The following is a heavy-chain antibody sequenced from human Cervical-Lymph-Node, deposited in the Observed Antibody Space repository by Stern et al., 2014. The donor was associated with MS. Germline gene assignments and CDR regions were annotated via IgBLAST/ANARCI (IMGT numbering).Heavy chain of an antibody. V-gene: IGHV4-31*03. D-gene: IGHD6-19*01. J-gene: IGHJ4*02. Sequence: QLQLQESGPGLVKPSQTLSLTCTVSGGSISSGGYYWSWIRQHPGKGREWIGYTYYIGSTYSNPSLKSRVTISLDTSKNQFSLKLSSVTAADTAVYYCARDPAVYTSGWGGTFDYWGQGTLVTVSS. CDR2: TYYIGST. CDR1: GGSISSGGYY. CDR3: ARDPAVYTSGWGGTFDY.